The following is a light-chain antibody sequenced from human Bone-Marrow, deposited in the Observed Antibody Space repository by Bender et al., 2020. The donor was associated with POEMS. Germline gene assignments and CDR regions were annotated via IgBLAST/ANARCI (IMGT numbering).Light chain of an antibody. Sequence: SYVLTQPPSVSVAPGQTARITCGGDNIGSRRVHWYQQKPGQAPVLVVYDDSARPSGIPERFSGSNSGNTAILTISGVEAGDEADYYCHVWDRNSAHVVFGGGTSLTVL. CDR1: NIGSRR. V-gene: IGLV3-21*02. CDR3: HVWDRNSAHVV. J-gene: IGLJ3*02. CDR2: DDS.